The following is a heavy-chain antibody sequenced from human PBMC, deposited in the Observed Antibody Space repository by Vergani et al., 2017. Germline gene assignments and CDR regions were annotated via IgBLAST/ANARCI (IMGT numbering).Heavy chain of an antibody. CDR3: ATVEAGYSSSWNTLYFFDY. CDR2: LDTEDGET. CDR1: GYTLTELS. J-gene: IGHJ4*02. Sequence: VQLVQSGAEVKKPGASVKVSCKVSGYTLTELSMHWVRQAPGKGVEWMGGLDTEDGETIYAQKFQGRVTMTEDRATDTAYMELSSLRSEDTAVYYVATVEAGYSSSWNTLYFFDYWGQGTLVTVSS. D-gene: IGHD6-13*01. V-gene: IGHV1-24*01.